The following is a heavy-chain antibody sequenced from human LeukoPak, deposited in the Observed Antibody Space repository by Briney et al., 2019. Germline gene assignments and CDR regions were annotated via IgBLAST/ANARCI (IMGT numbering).Heavy chain of an antibody. CDR1: GGSFSGYY. J-gene: IGHJ4*02. CDR2: IYYSGST. Sequence: SETLSLTCAVYGGSFSGYYWSWIRQPPGKGLEWIGYIYYSGSTNYNPSLKSRVTISVDASKNQFSLKLSSVTAADTAVYYCAREAWLYSSGWYDYWGQGTLVTVSS. CDR3: AREAWLYSSGWYDY. V-gene: IGHV4-59*01. D-gene: IGHD6-19*01.